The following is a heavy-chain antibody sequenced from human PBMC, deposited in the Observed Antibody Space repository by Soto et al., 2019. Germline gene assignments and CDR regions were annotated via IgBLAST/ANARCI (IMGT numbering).Heavy chain of an antibody. CDR2: IYYSGST. Sequence: SETLSLTCTVSGGSISYYYWSWIRQPPGKGLEWIGYIYYSGSTNYNPSLKSRVTMSIDTSRRQFSLNLASVTAADTAVYFCVRAYGSGSYSVDYWGQGTLVTVSS. CDR1: GGSISYYY. V-gene: IGHV4-59*01. J-gene: IGHJ4*02. CDR3: VRAYGSGSYSVDY. D-gene: IGHD3-10*01.